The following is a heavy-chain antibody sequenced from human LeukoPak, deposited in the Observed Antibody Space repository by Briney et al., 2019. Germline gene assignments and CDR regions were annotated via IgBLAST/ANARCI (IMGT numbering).Heavy chain of an antibody. V-gene: IGHV3-48*04. D-gene: IGHD1-7*01. Sequence: PGGSLRLSCAASGFIVSDYNMNWVRQAPGKGLEWVSYISSSSSTIYYADSVKGRFTISRDNAKNSLYLQMNGLRADDTATYYCARGATDTTRWFDPWGQGTLVTVSS. CDR3: ARGATDTTRWFDP. CDR2: ISSSSSTI. CDR1: GFIVSDYN. J-gene: IGHJ5*02.